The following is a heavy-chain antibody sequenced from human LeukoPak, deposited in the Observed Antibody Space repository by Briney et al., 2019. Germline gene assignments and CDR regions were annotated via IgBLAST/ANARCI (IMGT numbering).Heavy chain of an antibody. Sequence: SVKVSCEASGGTFSSYAISWVRQAPGQGLEWMGGIIPIFGTANYAQKFQGRVTITADKSTSTAYMELSSLRSEDTAVYYCARGESGYSYGGFAYWGQGTLVTVSS. CDR3: ARGESGYSYGGFAY. J-gene: IGHJ4*02. D-gene: IGHD5-18*01. V-gene: IGHV1-69*06. CDR1: GGTFSSYA. CDR2: IIPIFGTA.